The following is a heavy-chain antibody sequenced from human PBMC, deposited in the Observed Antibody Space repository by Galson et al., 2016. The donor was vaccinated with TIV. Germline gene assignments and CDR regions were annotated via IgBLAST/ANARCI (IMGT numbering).Heavy chain of an antibody. CDR3: AREAFSTHNSYGFDV. J-gene: IGHJ6*02. V-gene: IGHV3-33*01. D-gene: IGHD3-3*02. CDR2: IWYDGSTK. Sequence: SLRLSCATSGFTLGGYGLHWVRQAPGKGLEWVAIIWYDGSTKFYGDSVTGRFTITSDTSTKTLYLQMNSLRVEDTGVYYCAREAFSTHNSYGFDVWGPGTPVTVSS. CDR1: GFTLGGYG.